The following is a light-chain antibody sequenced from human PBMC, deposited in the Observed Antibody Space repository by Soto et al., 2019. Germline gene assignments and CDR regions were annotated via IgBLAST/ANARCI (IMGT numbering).Light chain of an antibody. Sequence: EIVLTQSPAILSVSPGERATLSCRASQSVTSNLAWYRQRPGQAPRLLIYDTFRRATGVPARFSGSGSGTEFTLTISSLQPDDFATYYCQHYNSYSEAFGQGTKVDIK. V-gene: IGKV3-15*01. CDR1: QSVTSN. CDR3: QHYNSYSEA. J-gene: IGKJ1*01. CDR2: DTF.